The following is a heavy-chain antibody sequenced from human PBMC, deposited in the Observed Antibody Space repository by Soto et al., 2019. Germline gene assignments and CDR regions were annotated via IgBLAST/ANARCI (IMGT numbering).Heavy chain of an antibody. D-gene: IGHD6-19*01. CDR3: AKEVPWLVSYYYYGMDV. CDR2: ISGSGGST. J-gene: IGHJ6*02. V-gene: IGHV3-23*01. Sequence: GGSLRLSCAASGFTFSSYAMSWVRQAPGKGLEWVSAISGSGGSTYYADSVKGRFTISRDNSKNTLYLQMNSLRAEDTAVYYWAKEVPWLVSYYYYGMDVWGQGTTVTVSS. CDR1: GFTFSSYA.